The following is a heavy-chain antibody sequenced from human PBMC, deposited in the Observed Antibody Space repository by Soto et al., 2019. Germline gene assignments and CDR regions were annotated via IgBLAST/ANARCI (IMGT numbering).Heavy chain of an antibody. V-gene: IGHV1-3*01. CDR3: ARGESKHEVWSGYFGRFDS. D-gene: IGHD3-3*01. CDR1: GYIITAYS. Sequence: QVQLVQSGTAVRKPGASVNVSCKASGYIITAYSIHWLRQAPGPRPEWVGGINAGHGDTKYSKRLHDRVTISRDTSANTAYMGLTSVRPEDTAVDYGARGESKHEVWSGYFGRFDSWGQGTLVTGSS. CDR2: INAGHGDT. J-gene: IGHJ4*02.